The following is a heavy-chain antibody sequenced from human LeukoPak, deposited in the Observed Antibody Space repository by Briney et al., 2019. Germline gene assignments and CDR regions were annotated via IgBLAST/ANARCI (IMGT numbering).Heavy chain of an antibody. CDR3: ALISYCTSITCYFLDY. Sequence: ASVKVSCKASGYTFTTYDINWVRQATGQGPEWMGWMSPNSGNTGYAQKFQGRVTITRNTSISTAYMELSNLRSEDTAVYYCALISYCTSITCYFLDYWGQGTLVTVSS. J-gene: IGHJ4*02. CDR1: GYTFTTYD. D-gene: IGHD2-2*01. V-gene: IGHV1-8*03. CDR2: MSPNSGNT.